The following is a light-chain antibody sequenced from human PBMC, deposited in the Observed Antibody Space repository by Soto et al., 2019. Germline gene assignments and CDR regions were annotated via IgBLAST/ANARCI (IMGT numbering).Light chain of an antibody. J-gene: IGLJ2*01. Sequence: QSARTQPASVSGSPGQSITIYCTGTSSDVGGYNYVSWYQQHPGKAPKLMIYDVSNRPSGVSNRFSGSKSGNTASLTISGLQAEDEADYYCSSYTSSSILFGGGTKLTVL. V-gene: IGLV2-14*01. CDR2: DVS. CDR1: SSDVGGYNY. CDR3: SSYTSSSIL.